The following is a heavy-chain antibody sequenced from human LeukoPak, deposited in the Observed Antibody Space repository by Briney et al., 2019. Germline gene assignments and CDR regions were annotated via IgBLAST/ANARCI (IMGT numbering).Heavy chain of an antibody. CDR1: GDSVSTNSAA. Sequence: SQTLSLTCVISGDSVSTNSAAWNWIRQSPSRGLEWLGRTYYRPKWYNDYAVSVKSRITINPDTSKNQFSLLLNSVTPEDTATYYCARGGIGYCSTSSCYFDSWGQGTLVTVSS. CDR2: TYYRPKWYN. V-gene: IGHV6-1*01. D-gene: IGHD2-8*01. CDR3: ARGGIGYCSTSSCYFDS. J-gene: IGHJ4*02.